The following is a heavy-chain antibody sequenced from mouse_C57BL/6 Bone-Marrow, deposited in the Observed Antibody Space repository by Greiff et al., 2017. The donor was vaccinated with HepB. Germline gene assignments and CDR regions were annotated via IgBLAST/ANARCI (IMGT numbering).Heavy chain of an antibody. Sequence: VQLVESGGGLVKPGGSLKLSCAASGFTFSSYAMSWVRQTPAKRLEWVATISDGGSYTYYPDNVKGRFTISRDNAKNNLYLQMSHLKSEDTAMYYCAREDYSNLAWFAYWGQGTLVTVSA. CDR3: AREDYSNLAWFAY. J-gene: IGHJ3*01. D-gene: IGHD2-5*01. CDR1: GFTFSSYA. V-gene: IGHV5-4*01. CDR2: ISDGGSYT.